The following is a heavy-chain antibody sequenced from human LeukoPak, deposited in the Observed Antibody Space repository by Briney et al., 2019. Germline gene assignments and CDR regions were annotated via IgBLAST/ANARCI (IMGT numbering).Heavy chain of an antibody. Sequence: GGSLRLSCAASGFTFSTYWLCWVRQAPGKGLERVANIKQDGSEKYYVVSVKGRFTISRDNAKNSLYLQMNSLRAEDTAVYYCARARQGDGDYWGQGTLVTVSS. V-gene: IGHV3-7*05. CDR3: ARARQGDGDY. CDR2: IKQDGSEK. J-gene: IGHJ4*02. CDR1: GFTFSTYW. D-gene: IGHD3-10*01.